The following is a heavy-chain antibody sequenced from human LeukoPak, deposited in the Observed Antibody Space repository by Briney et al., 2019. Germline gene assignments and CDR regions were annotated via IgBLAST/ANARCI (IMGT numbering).Heavy chain of an antibody. CDR3: ARDVAQVVWDLFRGYSSSWYGGTDY. V-gene: IGHV3-33*01. CDR1: GFTFSSYG. Sequence: PGGSLRLSCAASGFTFSSYGMHWVRQAPGKGLEWVAVIWYDGSNKYYADSVKGRFTISRDNSKNTLYLQMNSLRAEDTAVYYCARDVAQVVWDLFRGYSSSWYGGTDYWGQGTLVTVSS. D-gene: IGHD6-13*01. J-gene: IGHJ4*02. CDR2: IWYDGSNK.